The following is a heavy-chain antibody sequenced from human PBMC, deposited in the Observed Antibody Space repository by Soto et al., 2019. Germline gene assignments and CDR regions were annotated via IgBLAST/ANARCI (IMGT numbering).Heavy chain of an antibody. CDR2: INPNSGGT. CDR3: ARDSEPLFTIFGGVPWEPVDY. D-gene: IGHD3-3*01. J-gene: IGHJ4*02. CDR1: GYTFTGYY. V-gene: IGHV1-2*02. Sequence: ASVKVSCKASGYTFTGYYMHWVRQAPGQGLEWMGWINPNSGGTNYAQKFQGRVTMTRDTSISTAYMELSRLRSDDTAVYYCARDSEPLFTIFGGVPWEPVDYWGQGTLVTVSS.